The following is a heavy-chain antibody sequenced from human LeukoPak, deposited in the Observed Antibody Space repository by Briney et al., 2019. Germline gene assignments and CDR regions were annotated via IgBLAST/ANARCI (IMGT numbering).Heavy chain of an antibody. CDR2: IKQDGSEK. D-gene: IGHD4-11*01. J-gene: IGHJ6*03. CDR3: ARDLGYSNYVPPNYYYYYYMDV. V-gene: IGHV3-7*01. Sequence: GGSLRLSCAASGFTFSSYWMSWVRQAPGKGLEWVANIKQDGSEKYYVDSVKGRFTISRDNAKNSLYLQMNSLRAEDTAVYYCARDLGYSNYVPPNYYYYYYMDVWGKGTTVTVSS. CDR1: GFTFSSYW.